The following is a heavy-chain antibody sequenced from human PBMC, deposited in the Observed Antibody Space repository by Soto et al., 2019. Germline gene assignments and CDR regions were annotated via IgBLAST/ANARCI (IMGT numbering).Heavy chain of an antibody. CDR3: ARDENSSGYAFDI. V-gene: IGHV6-1*01. CDR2: TYYRSKWYN. Sequence: SQTLSLPCAISGDRVSSNSAAWTWIRQSPSRGLEWLGRTYYRSKWYNDYAVSVKSRITINPDTSKNQFSLQLNSVTPEDTAVYYCARDENSSGYAFDIWGQGTMVTVSS. D-gene: IGHD5-18*01. J-gene: IGHJ3*02. CDR1: GDRVSSNSAA.